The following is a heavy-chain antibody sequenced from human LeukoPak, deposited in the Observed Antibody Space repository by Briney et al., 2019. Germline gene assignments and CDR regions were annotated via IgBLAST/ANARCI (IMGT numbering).Heavy chain of an antibody. V-gene: IGHV3-53*01. CDR3: ARRAGAYSHPYDY. J-gene: IGHJ4*02. CDR2: IYSDNT. Sequence: GGSLRLSCTVSGFTVSNNSMSWVRQAPGKGLEWVSFIYSDNTHYSDPVKGRFTISRDNSKNTLYLQMNSLRAEDTAVYYCARRAGAYSHPYDYWGQGTLVTVSS. D-gene: IGHD4/OR15-4a*01. CDR1: GFTVSNNS.